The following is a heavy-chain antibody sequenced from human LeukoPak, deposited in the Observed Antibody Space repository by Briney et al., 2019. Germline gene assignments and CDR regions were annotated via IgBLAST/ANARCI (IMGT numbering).Heavy chain of an antibody. CDR3: ARFGASADY. CDR2: IYYSGST. J-gene: IGHJ4*02. D-gene: IGHD4/OR15-4a*01. CDR1: GGSISSSSYY. V-gene: IGHV4-39*07. Sequence: SETLSLTCTVSGGSISSSSYYWGWIRQPPGQGLEWIGSIYYSGSTYYNPSLKSRVTISVDTSKNQFSLKLSSVTAADTAVYYCARFGASADYWGQGTLVTVSS.